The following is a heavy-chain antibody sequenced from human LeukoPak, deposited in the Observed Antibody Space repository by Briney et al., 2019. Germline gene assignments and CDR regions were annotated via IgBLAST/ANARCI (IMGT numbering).Heavy chain of an antibody. V-gene: IGHV3-21*01. D-gene: IGHD3-3*01. CDR1: GFTFSGYS. CDR3: ARGPSILRFLEWLLPRIDY. J-gene: IGHJ4*02. CDR2: ISSSSSYI. Sequence: GGSLRLSCAASGFTFSGYSMNWVRQAPGKGLEWVSSISSSSSYIYYADSVKGRFTISRDNAKNSLYLQVNSLRAEDTAVYYCARGPSILRFLEWLLPRIDYWGQGTLVTVSS.